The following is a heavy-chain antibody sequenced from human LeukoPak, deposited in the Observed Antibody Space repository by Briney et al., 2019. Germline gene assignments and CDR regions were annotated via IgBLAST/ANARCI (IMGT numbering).Heavy chain of an antibody. CDR2: IYYSGST. D-gene: IGHD2-15*01. CDR1: GGSISSGGYY. J-gene: IGHJ4*02. Sequence: SETLSLTCTVSGGSISSGGYYWSWIRQHPGKGLEWIGYIYYSGSTYYNPSLKSRVTISVDTSKNQFSLKLSPVTAADTAVYYCARGRYCSGGSCLGYWGQGTLVTVSS. V-gene: IGHV4-31*03. CDR3: ARGRYCSGGSCLGY.